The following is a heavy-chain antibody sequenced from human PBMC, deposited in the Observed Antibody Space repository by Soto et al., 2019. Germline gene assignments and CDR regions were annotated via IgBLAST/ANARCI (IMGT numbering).Heavy chain of an antibody. V-gene: IGHV5-51*01. CDR1: GYSFTSYW. J-gene: IGHJ4*02. Sequence: EVQLVQSGAEVRKPGESLQISCKGSGYSFTSYWIAWVRQMPGKGLEWMGIIYPGDSDTRYSPSFQGQVIISADRSISTAYLQWNSLKASDTAMYYCARHVGSGYNYGSFDYWGQGTLVTVSS. D-gene: IGHD5-18*01. CDR3: ARHVGSGYNYGSFDY. CDR2: IYPGDSDT.